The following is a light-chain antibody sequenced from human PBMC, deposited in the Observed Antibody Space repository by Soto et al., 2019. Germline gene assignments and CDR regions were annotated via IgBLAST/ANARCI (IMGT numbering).Light chain of an antibody. J-gene: IGLJ2*01. CDR2: EVS. Sequence: QSALTQPPSASGSPGQSVTISCTGTSSDVGGYNYVSWYQQHPGKAPKLMIYEVSKRPSGVPDRFSGSKSGNTASLTVSGLQAEDEADYYCSSYAGSNNLGVFGGATKLPVL. V-gene: IGLV2-8*01. CDR3: SSYAGSNNLGV. CDR1: SSDVGGYNY.